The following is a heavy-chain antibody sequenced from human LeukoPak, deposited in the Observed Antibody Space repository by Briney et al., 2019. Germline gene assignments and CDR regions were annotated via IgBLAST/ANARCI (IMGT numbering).Heavy chain of an antibody. J-gene: IGHJ4*02. CDR1: GFTFSSYG. CDR3: ARGRGMATTYFDY. D-gene: IGHD5-24*01. CDR2: IWYDGSNK. V-gene: IGHV3-33*01. Sequence: PGGSLRLSCAASGFTFSSYGMHWVRQAPGKGLEWVAVIWYDGSNKYYADSVKGRFTISRDNSKNTLYLQMNSLRAEDTAAYYCARGRGMATTYFDYWGQGTLVTVSS.